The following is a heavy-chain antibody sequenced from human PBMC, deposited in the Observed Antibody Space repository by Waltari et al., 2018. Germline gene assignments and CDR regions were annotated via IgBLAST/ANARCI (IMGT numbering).Heavy chain of an antibody. D-gene: IGHD1-26*01. Sequence: QVQLVQSGAEVKQPGASVKVSCKAYGGTFGTYAITWVRQAPGQGLEWMGGVIPIFGTPNYAPKFQGRVTVSADPSTSTAYLEVRRLISEDTAVYYCAKREIGYAFDIWGHGTMVTVSS. CDR1: GGTFGTYA. CDR2: VIPIFGTP. CDR3: AKREIGYAFDI. V-gene: IGHV1-69*12. J-gene: IGHJ3*02.